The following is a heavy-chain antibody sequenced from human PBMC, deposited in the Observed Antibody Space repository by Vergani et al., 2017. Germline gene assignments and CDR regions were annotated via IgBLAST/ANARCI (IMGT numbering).Heavy chain of an antibody. V-gene: IGHV4-30-4*08. J-gene: IGHJ4*02. CDR3: ARGKVLLWFGELLPSSYFDY. Sequence: QVQLQESGPGLVKPSQTLSLTCTVSGGSISSGGYYWSWIRQPPGKGLEWIGEINHSGSTNYNPSLKSRVTISVDTSKNQFSLKLSSVTAADTAVYYCARGKVLLWFGELLPSSYFDYWGQGTLVTVSS. CDR2: INHSGST. D-gene: IGHD3-10*01. CDR1: GGSISSGGYY.